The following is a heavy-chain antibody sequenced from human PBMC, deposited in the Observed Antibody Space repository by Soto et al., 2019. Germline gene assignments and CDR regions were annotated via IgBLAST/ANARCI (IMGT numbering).Heavy chain of an antibody. Sequence: SETLSLTCTVSGGSISSYYWSWIRQPPGKGLEWIGYIYYSGSTNYNPSLKSRVTISVDTSKNQFSLKLSSVTAADTAVYYCARDQWDKAGDYYYGMDVWGQGPTVTVSS. D-gene: IGHD1-26*01. CDR3: ARDQWDKAGDYYYGMDV. V-gene: IGHV4-59*01. J-gene: IGHJ6*02. CDR1: GGSISSYY. CDR2: IYYSGST.